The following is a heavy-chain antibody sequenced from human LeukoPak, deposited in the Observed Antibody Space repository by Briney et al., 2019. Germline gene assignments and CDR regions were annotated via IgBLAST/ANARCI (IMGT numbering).Heavy chain of an antibody. CDR3: ARAGGYSYVDY. J-gene: IGHJ4*02. V-gene: IGHV4-59*01. CDR1: GGSISSYY. CDR2: IYYSGST. Sequence: SETLSLTCTVSGGSISSYYRSWIRQPPGKGLEWIGYIYYSGSTNYNPSLKSRVTISVDTSKNQFSLKLSSVTAADTAVYYCARAGGYSYVDYWGQGTLVTVSS. D-gene: IGHD5-18*01.